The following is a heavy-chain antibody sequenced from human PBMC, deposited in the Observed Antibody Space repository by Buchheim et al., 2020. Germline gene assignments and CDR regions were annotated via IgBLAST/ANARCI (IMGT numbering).Heavy chain of an antibody. V-gene: IGHV2-5*02. Sequence: QITLKESGPTLVKPTQTLTLTCTFSGLSLSTSGVGVGWIRQPPGKTLEWLALIYWDDDKRYSPSLKSRLTHTKDTSKNQVVLTMTNMNPVDTATYYCAHSHGWQLDKRFDYWGQGTL. CDR2: IYWDDDK. CDR3: AHSHGWQLDKRFDY. D-gene: IGHD6-6*01. J-gene: IGHJ4*02. CDR1: GLSLSTSGVG.